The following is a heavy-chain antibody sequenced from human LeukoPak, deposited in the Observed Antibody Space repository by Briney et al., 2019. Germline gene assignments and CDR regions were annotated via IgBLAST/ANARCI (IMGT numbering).Heavy chain of an antibody. Sequence: PSETLSLTCTVSGGSISSYYWSWIRQPPGKGLEWIGYIYYSGSTNYNPSLKSRVTISVDTSKNQFSLKLSSVTAADTAVYYCARIPDPYYYDSSGYYFDYWGQGTLSPSPQ. V-gene: IGHV4-59*08. CDR3: ARIPDPYYYDSSGYYFDY. CDR2: IYYSGST. J-gene: IGHJ4*02. D-gene: IGHD3-22*01. CDR1: GGSISSYY.